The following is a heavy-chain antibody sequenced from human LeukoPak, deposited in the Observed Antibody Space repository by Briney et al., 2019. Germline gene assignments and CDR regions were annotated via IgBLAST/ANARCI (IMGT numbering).Heavy chain of an antibody. J-gene: IGHJ4*02. CDR2: INPSGGST. V-gene: IGHV1-46*01. CDR3: ARGFDGLRLKGQYFDY. Sequence: GASVKVSCKAFGHSLTSYPMHWVRQAPGQGLEWMGIINPSGGSTSYAQKFQGRVTMTRDTSTSTVYMEVTSLRSEDTAVYYCARGFDGLRLKGQYFDYWGQGTLVTVSS. D-gene: IGHD5/OR15-5a*01. CDR1: GHSLTSYP.